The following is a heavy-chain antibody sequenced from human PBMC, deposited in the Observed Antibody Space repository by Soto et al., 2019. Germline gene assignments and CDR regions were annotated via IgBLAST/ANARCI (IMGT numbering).Heavy chain of an antibody. CDR3: ARAWEMTTVTYYFDY. Sequence: PGGSLRLSCAASGFTFSSYWMHWVRQAPGKGLVWVSRINSDGSSTSYADSVKGRFTISRDNAKNTLYLQMNSLRAEDTAVYYCARAWEMTTVTYYFDYWGQGTLVTVSS. CDR1: GFTFSSYW. D-gene: IGHD4-17*01. CDR2: INSDGSST. V-gene: IGHV3-74*01. J-gene: IGHJ4*02.